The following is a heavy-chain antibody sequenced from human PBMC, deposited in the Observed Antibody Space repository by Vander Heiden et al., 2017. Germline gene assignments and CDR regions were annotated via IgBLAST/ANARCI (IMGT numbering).Heavy chain of an antibody. CDR3: VSGLGYSDSSGTYDF. Sequence: EKQLVGSGGRRVQPGGSLKHSGVALGFACSSSGMNWVRQTAGRGLEWVSYISSSSNNIYYADAVKGRFTISRDNAKNSLYLQMTSLTDEDTALYYCVSGLGYSDSSGTYDFWGQGTLVTVSS. CDR1: GFACSSSG. J-gene: IGHJ4*02. CDR2: ISSSSNNI. V-gene: IGHV3-48*02. D-gene: IGHD3-22*01.